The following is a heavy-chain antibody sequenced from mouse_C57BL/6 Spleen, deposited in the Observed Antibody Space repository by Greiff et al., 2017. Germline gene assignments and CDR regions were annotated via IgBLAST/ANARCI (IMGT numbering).Heavy chain of an antibody. CDR1: GFTFSSYA. Sequence: EVQRVESGGGLVKPGGSLKLSCAASGFTFSSYAMSWVRQTPEKRLEWVATISDGGSYTYYPDNVKGRFTISRDNAKNNLYLQMSHLKSEDTAMYYCAREAAQAPFDYWGQGTTLTVSS. J-gene: IGHJ2*01. CDR3: AREAAQAPFDY. V-gene: IGHV5-4*01. D-gene: IGHD3-2*02. CDR2: ISDGGSYT.